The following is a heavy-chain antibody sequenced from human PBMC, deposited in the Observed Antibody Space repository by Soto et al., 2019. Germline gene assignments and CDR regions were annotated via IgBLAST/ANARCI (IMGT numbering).Heavy chain of an antibody. Sequence: QVQLQESGPGLVKPSQTLSLTCTVSGGSISSGGYYWSWIRQHPGKGLEWIGYIYYSGSTYYNPSLNCRVTIPVDTSTLQFSLKLSSATAADTAVYYCARDNLVGGYGDYVYYWGQGTLVTVSS. V-gene: IGHV4-31*03. J-gene: IGHJ4*02. CDR3: ARDNLVGGYGDYVYY. D-gene: IGHD4-17*01. CDR1: GGSISSGGYY. CDR2: IYYSGST.